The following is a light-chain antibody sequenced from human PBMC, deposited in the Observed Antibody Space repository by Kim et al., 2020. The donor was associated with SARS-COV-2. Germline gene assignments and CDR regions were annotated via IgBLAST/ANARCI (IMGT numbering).Light chain of an antibody. Sequence: SSELTQDPAVSVALGQTVRITCQGDSLRSYYASWYQQKPGQAPVLVIYGKNNRPSGIPDRFSGSSSGNTASLTITGAQAEDEADYYCNSRDSSGNLLAVF. V-gene: IGLV3-19*01. J-gene: IGLJ2*01. CDR3: NSRDSSGNLLAV. CDR2: GKN. CDR1: SLRSYY.